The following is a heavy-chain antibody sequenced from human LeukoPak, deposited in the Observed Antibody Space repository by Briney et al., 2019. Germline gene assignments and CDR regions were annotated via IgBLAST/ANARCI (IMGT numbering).Heavy chain of an antibody. D-gene: IGHD1-26*01. J-gene: IGHJ4*02. CDR2: IYSSGST. V-gene: IGHV4-38-2*02. CDR3: AKSGGYGLIDY. Sequence: PSETLSLTCTVSGYSISSGYYWGWIRQPPGKGLEWIGSIYSSGSTYYNASLQSRVTISIETSKNQISLRLNSVTAADTAIYYCAKSGGYGLIDYWGQGTLVTVSS. CDR1: GYSISSGYY.